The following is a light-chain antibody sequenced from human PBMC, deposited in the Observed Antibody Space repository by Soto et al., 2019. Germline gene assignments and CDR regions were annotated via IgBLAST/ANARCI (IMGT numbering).Light chain of an antibody. CDR2: WAS. CDR3: QQYFSYPLT. V-gene: IGKV4-1*01. CDR1: QTISYTSINKTY. J-gene: IGKJ4*01. Sequence: IVMTQSPDSLALSLGDRSTISCKSSQTISYTSINKTYLAWYQQRPGQPPKLLIYWASIRGSGVPDRLSGSGFGTDFTLTISSLQTEDVAVYYCQQYFSYPLTFGGGTKVDI.